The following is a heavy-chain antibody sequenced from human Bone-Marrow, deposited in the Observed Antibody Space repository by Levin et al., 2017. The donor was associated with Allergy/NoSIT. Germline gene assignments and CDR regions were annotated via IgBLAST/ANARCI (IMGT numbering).Heavy chain of an antibody. CDR1: GFTFSDYY. D-gene: IGHD3-22*01. V-gene: IGHV3-11*01. CDR2: ISSSGSTI. Sequence: GESLKISCAASGFTFSDYYMSWIRQAPGKGLEWVSYISSSGSTIYYADSVKGRFTISRDNAKNSLYLQMNSLRAEDTAVYYCARDPAYYYDSSGCFDYWGQGTLVTVSS. CDR3: ARDPAYYYDSSGCFDY. J-gene: IGHJ4*02.